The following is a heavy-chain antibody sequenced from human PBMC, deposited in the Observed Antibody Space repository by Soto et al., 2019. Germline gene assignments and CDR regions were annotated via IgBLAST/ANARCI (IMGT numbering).Heavy chain of an antibody. J-gene: IGHJ6*02. CDR3: ARDSGIAAAGKAGFYYYGMDV. CDR2: IYYSGST. CDR1: GGSISSYY. V-gene: IGHV4-59*01. Sequence: SETLSLTCTVSGGSISSYYWSWIRQPPGKGLEWIGYIYYSGSTNYNPSLKSRVTISVDTSKNQFSLKLSSVTAADTAVYYCARDSGIAAAGKAGFYYYGMDVWGQGTTVTVSS. D-gene: IGHD6-13*01.